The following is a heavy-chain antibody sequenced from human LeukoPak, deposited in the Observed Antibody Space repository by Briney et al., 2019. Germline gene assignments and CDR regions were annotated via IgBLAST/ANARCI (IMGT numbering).Heavy chain of an antibody. D-gene: IGHD6-6*01. CDR3: AKEYSSSSSIYYYYGMDV. Sequence: PGGSLRLSCAASGFTFSSYGMHWVRQAPGKGLEWMAVISYDGSNEYYADSVKGRLTISRDNSKNTLYLQMNSLRAEDTAVYYCAKEYSSSSSIYYYYGMDVWGQGTTVTVSS. CDR1: GFTFSSYG. J-gene: IGHJ6*02. V-gene: IGHV3-30*18. CDR2: ISYDGSNE.